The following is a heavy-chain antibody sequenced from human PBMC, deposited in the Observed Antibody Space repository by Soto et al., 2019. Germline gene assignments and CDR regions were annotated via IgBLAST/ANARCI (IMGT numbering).Heavy chain of an antibody. CDR2: ISGSGGST. D-gene: IGHD5-18*01. J-gene: IGHJ5*02. V-gene: IGHV3-23*01. CDR3: AKVCGYSSGYTLSFDP. CDR1: GFTFSSYA. Sequence: GGSLRLSCAASGFTFSSYAMSWVRQAPGKGLEWVSDISGSGGSTYYADSVKGRFTISRDNSKNTLYLQMNSLRAEDTAVYYCAKVCGYSSGYTLSFDPCGQGTMVSV.